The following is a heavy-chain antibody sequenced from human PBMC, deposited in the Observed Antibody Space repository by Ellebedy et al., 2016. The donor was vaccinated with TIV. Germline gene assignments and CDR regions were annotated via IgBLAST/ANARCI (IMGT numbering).Heavy chain of an antibody. CDR1: GFTLSDYY. Sequence: GGSLRLSXTTSGFTLSDYYMAWIRQTPGKGLEWVSYTSGRGKTIYYADSVKGRFSISRDNAKNILFLQMNSLRAEDTAVYYCARGAEDYGDYTYYYGLDVWGQGTSVTVSS. J-gene: IGHJ6*02. V-gene: IGHV3-11*01. CDR2: TSGRGKTI. D-gene: IGHD4-17*01. CDR3: ARGAEDYGDYTYYYGLDV.